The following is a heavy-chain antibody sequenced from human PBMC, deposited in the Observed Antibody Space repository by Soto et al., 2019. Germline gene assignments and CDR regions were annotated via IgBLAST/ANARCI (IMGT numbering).Heavy chain of an antibody. CDR3: AKFTCAGVFYFGMSF. CDR2: ISGSPGRT. Sequence: GGSLRLSCTASGFNFSSYALSWVRQAPGKGLEWFSIISGSPGRTYYADSVKGRFTVSRDNSNTTLYLQMNSLRAEDTAVYYCAKFTCAGVFYFGMSFGGRG. V-gene: IGHV3-23*01. J-gene: IGHJ6*02. D-gene: IGHD3-10*01. CDR1: GFNFSSYA.